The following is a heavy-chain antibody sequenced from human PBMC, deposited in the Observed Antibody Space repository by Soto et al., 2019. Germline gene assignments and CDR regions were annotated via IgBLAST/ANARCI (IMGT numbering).Heavy chain of an antibody. D-gene: IGHD1-1*01. J-gene: IGHJ6*02. Sequence: QVQLVESGGGVVQPGRSLRLYCAASGFTFSSCAMHWVRQAPGKGLEWVAVISYDESNKYYGDSVKGRFTISRDNSRNTLYLQMNSLRAEDTAVYYCAKDHGTYDPYGMDVWGQGTTVTVSS. CDR2: ISYDESNK. V-gene: IGHV3-30*18. CDR3: AKDHGTYDPYGMDV. CDR1: GFTFSSCA.